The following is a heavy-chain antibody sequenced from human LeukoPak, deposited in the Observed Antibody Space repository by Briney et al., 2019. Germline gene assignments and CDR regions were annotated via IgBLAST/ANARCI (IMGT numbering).Heavy chain of an antibody. Sequence: SVKVSCKASGGTFSSYAISWVRQAPGQGLEWMGRIIPIFGTANYAQKFQGRVMITTDESTSTAYMELSSLRSEDTAVYYCARASGYKVYYFDYWGQGTLVTVSS. D-gene: IGHD1-1*01. V-gene: IGHV1-69*05. CDR1: GGTFSSYA. J-gene: IGHJ4*02. CDR3: ARASGYKVYYFDY. CDR2: IIPIFGTA.